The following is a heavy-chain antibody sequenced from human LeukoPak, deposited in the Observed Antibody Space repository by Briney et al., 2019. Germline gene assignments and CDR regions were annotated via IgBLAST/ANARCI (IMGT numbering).Heavy chain of an antibody. Sequence: SETLSLTCTVSGGSISIYYWSWIRQPPGKGLEWIGYIYYSGSTNYNPSLKSRVTISVDTSKNQFSLKLSSVTAADTAVYYCARGGGMGYYYYYMDVWGKGTTITVSS. CDR1: GGSISIYY. CDR2: IYYSGST. CDR3: ARGGGMGYYYYYMDV. D-gene: IGHD1-26*01. J-gene: IGHJ6*03. V-gene: IGHV4-59*01.